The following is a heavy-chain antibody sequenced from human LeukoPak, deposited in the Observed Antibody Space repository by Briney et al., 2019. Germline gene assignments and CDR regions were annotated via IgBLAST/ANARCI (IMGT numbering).Heavy chain of an antibody. CDR3: ARLEAAAGRGDYFDY. Sequence: ASVKVSCKASGGTFSSYAISWVRQAPGQGLEWMGEIIPIFGTANYAQKFQGRVTITADESTSTAYMELSSLRSEDTAVYYCARLEAAAGRGDYFDYWGQGTLVTVSS. D-gene: IGHD6-13*01. CDR1: GGTFSSYA. CDR2: IIPIFGTA. J-gene: IGHJ4*02. V-gene: IGHV1-69*13.